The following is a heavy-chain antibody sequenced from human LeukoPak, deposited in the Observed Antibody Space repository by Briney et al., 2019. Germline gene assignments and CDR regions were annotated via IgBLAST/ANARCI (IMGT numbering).Heavy chain of an antibody. Sequence: GGSLTLSCAASGFTFDGYMMNWVRQAPGNWLEWVSSISSSGGYIYYADSVKGRFTISRDNAKNSLYLQMNNLRVDDTSEYYCARDPEREERRGWFDYWGQGTLVTVSS. J-gene: IGHJ5*01. CDR3: ARDPEREERRGWFDY. CDR2: ISSSGGYI. CDR1: GFTFDGYM. D-gene: IGHD5-24*01. V-gene: IGHV3-21*01.